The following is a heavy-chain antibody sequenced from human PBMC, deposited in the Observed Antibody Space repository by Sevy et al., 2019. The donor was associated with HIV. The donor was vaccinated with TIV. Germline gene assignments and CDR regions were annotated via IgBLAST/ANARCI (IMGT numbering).Heavy chain of an antibody. V-gene: IGHV3-30-3*01. Sequence: GGSLRLSCAASGFTFSRYRMHCVRQTPVKGLEWVAIISYDGSNTYYENSVRGRFTISRDTSKNTLYRQMNSLRPEDTAVYYCARGMVSGYCNGGTCYSDYWGQGTLVTVSS. CDR1: GFTFSRYR. CDR3: ARGMVSGYCNGGTCYSDY. J-gene: IGHJ4*02. D-gene: IGHD2-15*01. CDR2: ISYDGSNT.